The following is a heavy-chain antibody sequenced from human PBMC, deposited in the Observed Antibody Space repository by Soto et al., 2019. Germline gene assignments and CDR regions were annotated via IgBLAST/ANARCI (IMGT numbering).Heavy chain of an antibody. CDR3: AKSGDSEDIVATYFDY. Sequence: GGSLRLSCAASGFTFSSYGMHWVRQAPGKGLEWVAVISYDGSNKYYADSVKGRFTISRDNSKNTLYLQMNSLRAEDTAVYYCAKSGDSEDIVATYFDYWGQGTLVTVSS. V-gene: IGHV3-30*18. CDR1: GFTFSSYG. J-gene: IGHJ4*02. D-gene: IGHD5-12*01. CDR2: ISYDGSNK.